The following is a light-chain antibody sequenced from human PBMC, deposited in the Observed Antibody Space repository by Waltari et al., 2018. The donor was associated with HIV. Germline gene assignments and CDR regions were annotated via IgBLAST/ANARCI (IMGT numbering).Light chain of an antibody. J-gene: IGKJ4*01. V-gene: IGKV3-20*01. CDR3: QHYGGSPPRLT. Sequence: EIVLTQSPGTLSLSPGERATLSCRASQSVSSSYLAWYQQKPGQAPRLLIHGVSRRATGIPDRLSGSGSGTDFTLAISRLEPEDFAVYYCQHYGGSPPRLTFGGGTKVEIK. CDR1: QSVSSSY. CDR2: GVS.